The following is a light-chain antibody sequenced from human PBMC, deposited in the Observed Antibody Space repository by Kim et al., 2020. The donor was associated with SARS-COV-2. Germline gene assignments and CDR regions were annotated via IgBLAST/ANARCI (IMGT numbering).Light chain of an antibody. CDR1: RSDVGGYNY. Sequence: QSALTQPASVSGSPGQSITISCTGTRSDVGGYNYVSWYQQHPGKAPKLMIYDVTRRPSGVSNRFSGSKSGNTASLTISGLQAEDEADYYCSSYTSSSPNWVFGGGTKLTVL. V-gene: IGLV2-14*01. CDR3: SSYTSSSPNWV. J-gene: IGLJ3*02. CDR2: DVT.